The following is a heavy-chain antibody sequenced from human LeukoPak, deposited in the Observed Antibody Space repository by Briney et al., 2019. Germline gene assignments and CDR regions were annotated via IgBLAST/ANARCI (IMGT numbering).Heavy chain of an antibody. V-gene: IGHV4-39*07. CDR2: IYYSGST. J-gene: IGHJ4*02. CDR1: GGSISSSSYY. Sequence: SETLSLTCTVSGGSISSSSYYWGWIRQPPGKGLEWIGSIYYSGSTYYNPSLKSRVTISVDTSKNQFSLKLSSVTAADTAVYYCARVPGMIVVPHTPSFDYWGQGTLVTVSS. D-gene: IGHD3-22*01. CDR3: ARVPGMIVVPHTPSFDY.